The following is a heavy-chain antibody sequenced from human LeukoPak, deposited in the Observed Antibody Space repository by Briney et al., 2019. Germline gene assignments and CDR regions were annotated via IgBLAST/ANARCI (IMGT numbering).Heavy chain of an antibody. J-gene: IGHJ3*02. CDR2: IKQDGSEK. Sequence: PGGSLRLSCAASGFTFSNAWMSWVRQAPGKGLEWVANIKQDGSEKYYVDSVKGRFTISRDNAKNSLYLQMNSLRAEDTAVYCCASRRQWLSAFDIWGQGTMVTVSS. CDR1: GFTFSNAW. D-gene: IGHD6-19*01. V-gene: IGHV3-7*01. CDR3: ASRRQWLSAFDI.